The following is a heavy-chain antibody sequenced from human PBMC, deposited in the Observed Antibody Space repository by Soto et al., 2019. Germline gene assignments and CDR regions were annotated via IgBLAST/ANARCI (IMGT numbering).Heavy chain of an antibody. D-gene: IGHD3-22*01. J-gene: IGHJ4*02. V-gene: IGHV3-64D*06. CDR1: GFTFSNYA. CDR2: IGTNGDST. Sequence: PGGSLRLSCSASGFTFSNYALHWVRQAPGKGLEYVSSIGTNGDSTFYAESVKGRFTISRDNSKNTLYLQMRNLGPEDTAVYYCVKPPAYYIDSYAYYHVWGQGTLVTVSS. CDR3: VKPPAYYIDSYAYYHV.